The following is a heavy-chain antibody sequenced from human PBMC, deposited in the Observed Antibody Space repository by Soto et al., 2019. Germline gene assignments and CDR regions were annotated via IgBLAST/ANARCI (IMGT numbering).Heavy chain of an antibody. CDR2: LSYDGNNN. D-gene: IGHD1-26*01. CDR3: ATREGAVDY. J-gene: IGHJ4*02. CDR1: GFTFRTYA. V-gene: IGHV3-30-3*01. Sequence: QVQLVESGGGVVQPGRSLRLSCAASGFTFRTYAMHWVRQAPGKGLEWVAFLSYDGNNNYYADSVKGRFTVSRENSKNTLYLQMNSLRREDTAVYYCATREGAVDYWGQGTLVTVSS.